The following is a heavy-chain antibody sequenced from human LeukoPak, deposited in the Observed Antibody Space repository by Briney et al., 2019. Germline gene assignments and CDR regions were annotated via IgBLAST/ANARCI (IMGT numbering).Heavy chain of an antibody. D-gene: IGHD3-22*01. CDR3: ARIGSGSSDSSTYSRFDY. V-gene: IGHV4-59*12. Sequence: SETLSLTCSVSGGSISSYHWSWIRQPPGKGLEWIGNIFYSGTTYYNPSLKSRVTFSVDTSKNQFSLKLNSVTAADTAVYYCARIGSGSSDSSTYSRFDYWGQGTLVTVSS. CDR2: IFYSGTT. CDR1: GGSISSYH. J-gene: IGHJ4*02.